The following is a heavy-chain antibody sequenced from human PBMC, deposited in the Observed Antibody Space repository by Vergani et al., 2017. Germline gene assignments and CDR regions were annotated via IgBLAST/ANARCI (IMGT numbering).Heavy chain of an antibody. J-gene: IGHJ5*02. CDR3: ARVTYSSTWGNWFDP. D-gene: IGHD6-13*01. CDR2: INTNTGNP. CDR1: GYPFTNYA. V-gene: IGHV7-4-1*02. Sequence: QVQLVQSGSEFKKPGASVEVSCKASGYPFTNYAMNWVRQAPGQGLDWMGWINTNTGNPTYAKGFTGRFVFSLDTSVSTAYRQISSLKAEDTAVYYCARVTYSSTWGNWFDPWGQGTLVTVSS.